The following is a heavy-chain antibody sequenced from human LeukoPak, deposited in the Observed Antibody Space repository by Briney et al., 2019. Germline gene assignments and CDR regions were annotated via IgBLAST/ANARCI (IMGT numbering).Heavy chain of an antibody. D-gene: IGHD2-2*01. CDR1: GASTSDNNFY. CDR3: ARGVVSPRFFDYMDV. CDR2: TFNGGSP. J-gene: IGHJ6*03. Sequence: PSETLSLTCNVSGASTSDNNFYWNWIRQPAGESLERIGRTFNGGSPNYNPSLMSRVTISMDTSTNQFSLKLNSVTAADTAIYYCARGVVSPRFFDYMDVWGKGTPVTVSS. V-gene: IGHV4-61*02.